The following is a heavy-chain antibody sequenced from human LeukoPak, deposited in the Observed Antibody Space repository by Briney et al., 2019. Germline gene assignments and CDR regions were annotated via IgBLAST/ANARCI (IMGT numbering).Heavy chain of an antibody. J-gene: IGHJ5*02. D-gene: IGHD1-20*01. CDR1: GGSIRSSSYY. CDR3: AREVQGLRVTGNWFDP. Sequence: SETLSLTCTVSGGSIRSSSYYWGWIRQPPGKGLEWIGSIYYSGSTYYNPSLKSRVTISVDTSKNQFSLKLSSVTAADTAVYYCAREVQGLRVTGNWFDPWGQGTLVTVSS. V-gene: IGHV4-39*07. CDR2: IYYSGST.